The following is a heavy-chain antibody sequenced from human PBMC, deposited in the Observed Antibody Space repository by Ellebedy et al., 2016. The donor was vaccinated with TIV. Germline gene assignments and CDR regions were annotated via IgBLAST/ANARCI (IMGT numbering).Heavy chain of an antibody. CDR3: AGGLRGNLPPLDY. J-gene: IGHJ4*02. CDR1: GGSVKDFF. D-gene: IGHD1-1*01. Sequence: SETLSLXXTVSGGSVKDFFWSWIRQSPGGRLESIAFHYHGGTATYNLSLRSRLSMSLDTSRNQFSLTLQAVTPADTGVYFCAGGLRGNLPPLDYWGQGALVVVSS. CDR2: HYHGGTA. V-gene: IGHV4-59*02.